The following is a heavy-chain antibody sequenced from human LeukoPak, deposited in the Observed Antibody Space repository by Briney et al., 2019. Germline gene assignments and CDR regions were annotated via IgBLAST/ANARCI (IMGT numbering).Heavy chain of an antibody. Sequence: GGSLRLSCAASGFTFSNTWMNWVRQAPGKGLEWVASIYVTGDYIYYADSVKGRATISRGNAKNSVYLQMNSLRADDTAIYYCAREFNTIGNFDFWGQGILVTVSS. CDR1: GFTFSNTW. CDR2: IYVTGDYI. V-gene: IGHV3-21*01. D-gene: IGHD3-10*01. J-gene: IGHJ4*02. CDR3: AREFNTIGNFDF.